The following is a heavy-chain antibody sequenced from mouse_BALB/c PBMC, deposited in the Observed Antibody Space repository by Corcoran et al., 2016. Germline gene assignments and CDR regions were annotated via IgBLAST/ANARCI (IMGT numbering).Heavy chain of an antibody. V-gene: IGHV1S136*01. CDR3: ARERRYGNPYAMDY. CDR1: GYTFTSYV. CDR2: INPYNDGT. J-gene: IGHJ4*01. Sequence: VQLQQSGPELVKPGASVKMSCKASGYTFTSYVMHWVKQKPGQGLEWIGYINPYNDGTKYNEKFKGKATLTSDKSSSTAYMELSSLTSEDSAVYYCARERRYGNPYAMDYWGQGTSVTVSS. D-gene: IGHD2-10*02.